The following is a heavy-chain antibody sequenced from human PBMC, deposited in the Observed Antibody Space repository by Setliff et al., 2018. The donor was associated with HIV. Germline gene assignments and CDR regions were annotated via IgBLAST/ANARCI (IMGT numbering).Heavy chain of an antibody. V-gene: IGHV4-61*02. CDR1: DGSISTGSYY. D-gene: IGHD3-3*01. J-gene: IGHJ4*01. CDR3: VREGVASTYYHD. CDR2: IYTSGST. Sequence: SETLSPTCTVADGSISTGSYYWSWVRQPAGRGLEWIGRIYTSGSTNYNPSLKSRVTISVDTSKNQFSLNLRSVTAADAAVYYCVREGVASTYYHDWGQGTQVTVSS.